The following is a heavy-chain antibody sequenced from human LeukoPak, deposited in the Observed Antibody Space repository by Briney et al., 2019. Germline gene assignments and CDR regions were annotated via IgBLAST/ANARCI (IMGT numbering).Heavy chain of an antibody. D-gene: IGHD2-15*01. Sequence: SETLSLTCTVSGGSISSSSYYWGWIRQPPGKGLEWIGSIYYSGSTYYNPSLKSRVTISVDTSKNQFSLKLSSVTAADTAVYYCAREIGYCAGGNSYFGAFDVWGQGTMVSVSS. CDR3: AREIGYCAGGNSYFGAFDV. CDR2: IYYSGST. CDR1: GGSISSSSYY. V-gene: IGHV4-39*07. J-gene: IGHJ3*01.